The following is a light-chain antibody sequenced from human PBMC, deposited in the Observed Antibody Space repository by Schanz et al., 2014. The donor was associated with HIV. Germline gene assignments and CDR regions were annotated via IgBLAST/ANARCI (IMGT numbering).Light chain of an antibody. V-gene: IGLV2-14*02. CDR1: SSVVGSYAL. J-gene: IGLJ3*02. Sequence: QSALTQPASVSGSPGQSITISCTGTSSVVGSYALVSWYQHHPGRAPKLMIYEGTKRPSGVSNRFSASKSGNTASLTISGLQAGDEADYYCGSYTRSSTLVFGGGTKLTVL. CDR3: GSYTRSSTLV. CDR2: EGT.